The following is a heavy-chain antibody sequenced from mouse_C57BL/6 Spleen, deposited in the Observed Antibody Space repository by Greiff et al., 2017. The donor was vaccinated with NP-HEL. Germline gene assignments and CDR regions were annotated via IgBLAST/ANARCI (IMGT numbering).Heavy chain of an antibody. CDR3: ARSDYYSKRDLYFDY. V-gene: IGHV1-82*01. Sequence: VQLQQSGPELVKPGASVKISCKASGYAFSSSWMNWVKQRPGKGLEWIGRIYPGDGDTNYNGKFKGKATLTADKSSSTAYMQLSSLTSEDSAVYFCARSDYYSKRDLYFDYWGQGTTLTVSS. D-gene: IGHD2-5*01. J-gene: IGHJ2*01. CDR1: GYAFSSSW. CDR2: IYPGDGDT.